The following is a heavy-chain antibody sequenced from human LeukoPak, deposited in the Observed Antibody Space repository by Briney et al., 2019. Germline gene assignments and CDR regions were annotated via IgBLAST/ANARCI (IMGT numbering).Heavy chain of an antibody. CDR2: IHRTGST. CDR3: ASLAEGESGRGS. V-gene: IGHV4-61*08. Sequence: SETLSLTCTVSGASVGSAGSHWMWIRQPPGKGLEYIGNIHRTGSTDYKPSLRRLVTISVDTSNNHFSLTLRSVSAADTAVYYCASLAEGESGRGSWGQGTVVTVSP. J-gene: IGHJ5*02. D-gene: IGHD3-10*01. CDR1: GASVGSAGSH.